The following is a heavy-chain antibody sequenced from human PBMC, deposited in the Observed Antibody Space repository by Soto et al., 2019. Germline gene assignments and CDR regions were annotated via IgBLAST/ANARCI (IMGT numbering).Heavy chain of an antibody. CDR3: SRVDPGETSPFDH. J-gene: IGHJ4*02. V-gene: IGHV1-46*03. Sequence: ASVKVSCKASGYIFTSYYIHWVRQAPGQGLEWMGWINPFDGSRMFAQSFQDRVTMTRDTSTSTVYMEVSSLRSEDTAVYYCSRVDPGETSPFDHWGQGTLVTVSS. CDR1: GYIFTSYY. CDR2: INPFDGSR. D-gene: IGHD3-10*01.